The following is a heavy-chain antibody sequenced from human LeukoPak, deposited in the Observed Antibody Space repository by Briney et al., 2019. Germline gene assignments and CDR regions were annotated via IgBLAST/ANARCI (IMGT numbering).Heavy chain of an antibody. D-gene: IGHD2-15*01. CDR1: GFSFSIYW. J-gene: IGHJ3*02. CDR3: AREGGFCSGGSCWGAFDI. V-gene: IGHV3-7*01. Sequence: GGSLRLSWAASGFSFSIYWMSWVRQAPGKGLEWVAYIKQDGSEKYYVDSVKGRFTISRDNAKNSLFPQMNSLRVEDTAVYYCAREGGFCSGGSCWGAFDIWGQGTMVTVSS. CDR2: IKQDGSEK.